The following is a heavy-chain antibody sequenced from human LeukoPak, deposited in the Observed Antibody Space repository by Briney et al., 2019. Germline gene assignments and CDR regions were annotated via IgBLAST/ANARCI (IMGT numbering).Heavy chain of an antibody. J-gene: IGHJ4*02. CDR1: GGSFSGYY. Sequence: SETLSFTCAVYGGSFSGYYWSWIRQPPGKGLEWIGEINHSGSTNYNPSLKSRVTISVDTSKNQFSLKLSSVTAADTAVYYCARGSGFYTGNRGIDYWGQGTLVTVSS. CDR3: ARGSGFYTGNRGIDY. V-gene: IGHV4-34*01. D-gene: IGHD3-10*01. CDR2: INHSGST.